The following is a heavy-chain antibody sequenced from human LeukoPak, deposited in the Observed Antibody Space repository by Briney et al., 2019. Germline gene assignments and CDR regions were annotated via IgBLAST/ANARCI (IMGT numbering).Heavy chain of an antibody. D-gene: IGHD5-12*01. CDR2: ISYDGSNK. CDR3: AKVAYRLPPPYYYYYGMDV. CDR1: GFTFSSYG. Sequence: GGSLRLSCAASGFTFSSYGMHWVRQAPGKGLEWVAVISYDGSNKYYADSVKGRFTISRDNSKTTMYLQMNSLRAEDTAVYYCAKVAYRLPPPYYYYYGMDVWGQGTTVTVSS. J-gene: IGHJ6*02. V-gene: IGHV3-30*18.